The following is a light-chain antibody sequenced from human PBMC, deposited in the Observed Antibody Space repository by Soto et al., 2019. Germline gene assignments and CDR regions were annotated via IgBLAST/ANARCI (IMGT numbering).Light chain of an antibody. CDR3: CSYAGSCVYV. CDR1: SSVVGTYNL. Sequence: QSVLTQPASVSGSPGQSITISCTGTSSVVGTYNLVSWYQQHPGKAPKLMIYEVIKRPSGVSNRFSGSKSGNTASLTISGLQAEDEADYYCCSYAGSCVYVFGTGTKVTVL. CDR2: EVI. V-gene: IGLV2-23*02. J-gene: IGLJ1*01.